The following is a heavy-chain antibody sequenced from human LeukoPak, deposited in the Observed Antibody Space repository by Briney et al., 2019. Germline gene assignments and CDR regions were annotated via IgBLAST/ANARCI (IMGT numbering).Heavy chain of an antibody. CDR1: GFTSSSNW. J-gene: IGHJ4*02. D-gene: IGHD4-17*01. CDR3: ARELTTGATHDY. Sequence: WGSLRLSCSASGFTSSSNWMSWLRQAPGQGRKWWANIKKGGSDKDYVDSGKGRFTTSRDNAQNSLYLQMDSLRAEDTAVYCCARELTTGATHDYWGQGTLVTVSS. V-gene: IGHV3-7*01. CDR2: IKKGGSDK.